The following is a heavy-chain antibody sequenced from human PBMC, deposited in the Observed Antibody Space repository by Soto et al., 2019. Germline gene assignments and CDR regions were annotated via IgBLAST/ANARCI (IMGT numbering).Heavy chain of an antibody. Sequence: EVQLLESGGGLVQPGGSLRLSCAASGFTFSSYAMSWVRQAPGKGLEWVSAISGSGGSTYYADSVKGRFTISRDNPKNPLYLQMNSLRAEDKAVYYCAKGSEVIVATSLLQWGQGTLVTVSS. CDR1: GFTFSSYA. CDR3: AKGSEVIVATSLLQ. V-gene: IGHV3-23*01. D-gene: IGHD5-12*01. CDR2: ISGSGGST. J-gene: IGHJ4*02.